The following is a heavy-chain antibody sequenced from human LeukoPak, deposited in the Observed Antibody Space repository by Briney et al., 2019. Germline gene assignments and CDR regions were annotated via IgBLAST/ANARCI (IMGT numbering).Heavy chain of an antibody. CDR1: GFTFSDYY. D-gene: IGHD3-22*01. CDR3: ARYDSSGYPVLDY. Sequence: GGSLRLSCAASGFTFSDYYMGWTRQAPGKGLEWVSYITTRGSPIYYADSVKGRFTMSRDNAKNSLYLQMNSLRAEDTAVYYCARYDSSGYPVLDYWGQGTLVTVSS. J-gene: IGHJ4*02. CDR2: ITTRGSPI. V-gene: IGHV3-11*04.